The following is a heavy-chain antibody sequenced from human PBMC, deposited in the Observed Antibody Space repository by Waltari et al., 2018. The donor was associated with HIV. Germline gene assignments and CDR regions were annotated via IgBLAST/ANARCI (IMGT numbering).Heavy chain of an antibody. D-gene: IGHD6-19*01. V-gene: IGHV3-21*01. CDR2: IGSLQNFI. Sequence: EVRLLESGGGLVRPGGSLSLPCAPSGFGFRDYNMNWVRQGPGKGLEWVASIGSLQNFIHYADSVKGRFTVSRDNAKNSLYLQMNSLTAEDTAVYYCARGPSSGWSWFDPWGQGTLDTVSS. J-gene: IGHJ5*02. CDR1: GFGFRDYN. CDR3: ARGPSSGWSWFDP.